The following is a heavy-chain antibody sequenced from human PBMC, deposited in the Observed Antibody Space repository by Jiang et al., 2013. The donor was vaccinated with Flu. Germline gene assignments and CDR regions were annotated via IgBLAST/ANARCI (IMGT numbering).Heavy chain of an antibody. J-gene: IGHJ4*02. V-gene: IGHV4-59*01. D-gene: IGHD6-19*01. Sequence: GSGLVKPSETLSLTCTVSGGSISSYYWSWIRQPPGKGLEWIGYIYYSGSTNYNPSLKSRVTISVDTSKNQFSLKLSSVTAADTAVYYCARARNGYSSGWATGTERYFDYWGQGTLVTVSS. CDR1: GGSISSYY. CDR2: IYYSGST. CDR3: ARARNGYSSGWATGTERYFDY.